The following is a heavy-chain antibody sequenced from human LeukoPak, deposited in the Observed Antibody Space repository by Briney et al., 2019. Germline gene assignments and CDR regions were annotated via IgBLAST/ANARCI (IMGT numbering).Heavy chain of an antibody. J-gene: IGHJ4*02. CDR1: GYSISSGYY. CDR2: IYHSGST. Sequence: SETLSLTCAVSGYSISSGYYWGWIRQPPGKGLEWIGCIYHSGSTYYNPSLKSRVTISVDTSKNQFSLKLSSVTAADTAVYYCASTPTEYCSSTSCYENDYWGQGTLVTVSS. V-gene: IGHV4-38-2*01. CDR3: ASTPTEYCSSTSCYENDY. D-gene: IGHD2-2*01.